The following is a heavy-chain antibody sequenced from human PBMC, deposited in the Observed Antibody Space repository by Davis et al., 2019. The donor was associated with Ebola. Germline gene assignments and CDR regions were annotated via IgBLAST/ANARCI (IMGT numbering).Heavy chain of an antibody. V-gene: IGHV3-48*02. Sequence: PGGSLRLSCAASGFTFSSSSMNWVRQAPGKGLEWVSHSSSSRTTAYYADSVKGRFTISRDNVKGSLYLQMNSLRDKDTAVYYCARGVDYGFDIWGQGTMVTVSS. J-gene: IGHJ3*02. D-gene: IGHD2-21*02. CDR1: GFTFSSSS. CDR2: SSSSRTTA. CDR3: ARGVDYGFDI.